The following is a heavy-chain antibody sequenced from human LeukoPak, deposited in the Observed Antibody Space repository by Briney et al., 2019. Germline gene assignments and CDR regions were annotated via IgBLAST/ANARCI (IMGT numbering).Heavy chain of an antibody. CDR1: GYSFIEYY. Sequence: ASVKVSCKASGYSFIEYYMHWVRQAPGQGPEWVGWITPYSGGTDYAQKFQDRVTMTSDTATSTAYMTLSRVRSDDTAVYYCVRERRHYYDSSGYYFFDYWGQGTLVTVSS. V-gene: IGHV1-2*02. CDR3: VRERRHYYDSSGYYFFDY. CDR2: ITPYSGGT. D-gene: IGHD3-22*01. J-gene: IGHJ4*02.